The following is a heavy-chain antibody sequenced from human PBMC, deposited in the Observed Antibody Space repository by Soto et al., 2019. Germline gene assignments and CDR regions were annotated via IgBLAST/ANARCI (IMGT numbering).Heavy chain of an antibody. D-gene: IGHD6-13*01. CDR3: VRPYYSSSWFPFDR. CDR1: GFDFGDYY. Sequence: PGGSLRLSCTVSGFDFGDYYMSWIRQAPGKGLEWVSYIDSGDGTTYYTDSVKGRFTISRDNAKKTVYLQMGSLRVEDTALYYCVRPYYSSSWFPFDRWGQGTLVTVSS. CDR2: IDSGDGTT. V-gene: IGHV3-11*01. J-gene: IGHJ4*02.